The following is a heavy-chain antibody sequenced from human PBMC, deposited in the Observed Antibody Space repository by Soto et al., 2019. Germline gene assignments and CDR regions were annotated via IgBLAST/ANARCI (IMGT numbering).Heavy chain of an antibody. V-gene: IGHV3-9*01. CDR3: AKSLKIFGLATTRSGPLDS. Sequence: GGSLRLSCAASGFAFDNYAVHWVRQAPGKGLEWVSGISWNSGNIGYADSVKGRFTIARDNAKTSLYLEMNSLRAEDTALYYCAKSLKIFGLATTRSGPLDSWGQGALVTVSS. CDR2: ISWNSGNI. CDR1: GFAFDNYA. D-gene: IGHD3-3*01. J-gene: IGHJ4*02.